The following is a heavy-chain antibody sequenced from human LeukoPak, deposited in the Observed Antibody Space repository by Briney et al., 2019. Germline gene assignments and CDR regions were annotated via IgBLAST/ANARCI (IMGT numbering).Heavy chain of an antibody. J-gene: IGHJ4*02. CDR1: GFTFSSYA. CDR2: ISYDGSNK. Sequence: GGSLRLSYAASGFTFSSYAMHWVRQAPGKGLEWVAVISYDGSNKYYADSVKGRFTISRDNSKNTLCLQMNSLRAEDTAVYYCAGSGYYYSSVDYWGQGTLVTVSS. CDR3: AGSGYYYSSVDY. D-gene: IGHD3-22*01. V-gene: IGHV3-30-3*01.